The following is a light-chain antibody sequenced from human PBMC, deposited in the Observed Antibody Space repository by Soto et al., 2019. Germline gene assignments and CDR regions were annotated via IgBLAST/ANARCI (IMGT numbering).Light chain of an antibody. CDR3: QQYNDWPLT. CDR1: QSVSSN. Sequence: EIVMTQSPVTLSVSPGERATLSCRARQSVSSNLAWYQKKPGQAPRLLIDGASIRATGIPARFSGSGSGTEFTLTISSLQSEDFAVYYCQQYNDWPLTFGGGTKVDIK. J-gene: IGKJ4*01. V-gene: IGKV3-15*01. CDR2: GAS.